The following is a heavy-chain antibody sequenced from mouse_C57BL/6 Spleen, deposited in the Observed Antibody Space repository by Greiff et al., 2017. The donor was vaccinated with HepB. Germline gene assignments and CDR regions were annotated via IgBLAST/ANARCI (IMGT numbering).Heavy chain of an antibody. CDR1: GYTFTSYW. J-gene: IGHJ3*01. CDR2: IDPSDSYT. D-gene: IGHD4-1*01. CDR3: AREGLGRGFAY. Sequence: QVQLQQPGAELVRPGTSVKLSCKASGYTFTSYWMHWVKQRPGQGLEWIGVIDPSDSYTNYNQKFKGKATLTVDTSSSTAYMQLSSLTSEDAAVSYWAREGLGRGFAYWGQGTLVTVSA. V-gene: IGHV1-59*01.